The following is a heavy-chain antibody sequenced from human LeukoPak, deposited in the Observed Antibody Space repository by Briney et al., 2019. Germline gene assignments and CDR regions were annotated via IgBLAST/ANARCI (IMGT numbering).Heavy chain of an antibody. CDR2: FSYSGST. D-gene: IGHD1-26*01. Sequence: SETLSLTCSVSGVSISDYHWIWVRQPPAKGLEWMGYFSYSGSTRYNPSLKSRVTMSVDTSKNQFSLRLISVAAADTAVYYCARMYSGTSYYFDFWGQGTLVTVSS. V-gene: IGHV4-59*01. CDR1: GVSISDYH. J-gene: IGHJ4*02. CDR3: ARMYSGTSYYFDF.